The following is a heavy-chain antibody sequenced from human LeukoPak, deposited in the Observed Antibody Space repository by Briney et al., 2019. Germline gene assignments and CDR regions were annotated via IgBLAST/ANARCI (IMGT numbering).Heavy chain of an antibody. CDR1: GGSISSGGYY. J-gene: IGHJ4*02. CDR2: IYYSGST. D-gene: IGHD2-15*01. Sequence: RASETLSLTCTVSGGSISSGGYYWSWIRQHPGKGLEWIGYIYYSGSTYYNPSLKSRVTISVDTSKNQFSLKLSSVAAADTAVYYCARDRGFYCSGGSCHRTSFDYWGQGTLVTVSS. CDR3: ARDRGFYCSGGSCHRTSFDY. V-gene: IGHV4-31*03.